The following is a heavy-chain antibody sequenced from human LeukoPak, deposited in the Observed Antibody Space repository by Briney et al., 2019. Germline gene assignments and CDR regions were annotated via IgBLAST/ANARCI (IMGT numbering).Heavy chain of an antibody. CDR2: ISSSSSYI. CDR3: ARDGGVPKDFDY. Sequence: AGGSLRLSCAASGFTFSDYYMNWVRQAPGKGLEWVSSISSSSSYIYYADSVKGRFTISRDNAKNSLYLQMNSLRAEDTAVYYCARDGGVPKDFDYWGQGTLVTVSS. V-gene: IGHV3-21*01. CDR1: GFTFSDYY. D-gene: IGHD3-16*01. J-gene: IGHJ4*02.